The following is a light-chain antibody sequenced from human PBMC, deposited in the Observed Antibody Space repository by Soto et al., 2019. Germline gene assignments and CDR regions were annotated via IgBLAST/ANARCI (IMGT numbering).Light chain of an antibody. J-gene: IGKJ1*01. CDR1: QSISSSY. V-gene: IGKV3-15*01. CDR3: QQYNNWPPAWT. Sequence: DIVLTQSPGTLTLSPGERATLSCRASQSISSSYLAWYQQKPGQAPRLLIYGASTRATGIPARFSGSGSGTEFTLTISSLQSEDFAVYYCQQYNNWPPAWTFGQGTMVDIK. CDR2: GAS.